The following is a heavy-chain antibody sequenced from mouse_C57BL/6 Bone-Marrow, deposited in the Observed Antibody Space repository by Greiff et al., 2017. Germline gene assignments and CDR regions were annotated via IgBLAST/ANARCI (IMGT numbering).Heavy chain of an antibody. J-gene: IGHJ3*01. Sequence: VQLQQSGPELVKPGASVKISCKASGYTFTDYYMNWVKQSHGKSLEWIGDINPNNGGTSYNQKFKGKATLTVDKSSSTAYMELRSLTSEDSAVYYGASSNWAWFAYWGQGTLVTVSA. CDR3: ASSNWAWFAY. CDR1: GYTFTDYY. D-gene: IGHD4-1*02. CDR2: INPNNGGT. V-gene: IGHV1-26*01.